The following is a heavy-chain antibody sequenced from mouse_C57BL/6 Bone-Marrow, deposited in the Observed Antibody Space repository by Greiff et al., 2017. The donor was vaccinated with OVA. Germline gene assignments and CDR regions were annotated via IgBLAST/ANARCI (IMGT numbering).Heavy chain of an antibody. D-gene: IGHD5-5*01. J-gene: IGHJ2*01. V-gene: IGHV1-64*01. Sequence: QVQLQQPGAELVKPGASVKLSCKASGYTFTSYWMHWVKQRPGQGLEWIGMIHPNSGSTNYNEKFKGTATLTVDNSSSTAYMQLSSLTSEDSAVYYCARWDLPCCYWGQGTTLTVSS. CDR3: ARWDLPCCY. CDR2: IHPNSGST. CDR1: GYTFTSYW.